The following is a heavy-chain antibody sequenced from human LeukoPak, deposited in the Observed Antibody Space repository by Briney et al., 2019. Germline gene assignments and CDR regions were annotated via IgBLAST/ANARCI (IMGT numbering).Heavy chain of an antibody. D-gene: IGHD2-2*02. CDR1: GFTFSRYW. V-gene: IGHV3-7*01. CDR2: IRQDGSDK. J-gene: IGHJ4*02. CDR3: VRDSYTNTWHFQEEDY. Sequence: GGSLRLSCTASGFTFSRYWVTWVRQGPGKGLEWVANIRQDGSDKYYVDSVKGRFTISRDNAKNSLFLQMNSLRAEDTAVYYCVRDSYTNTWHFQEEDYWGQGTLVTVPS.